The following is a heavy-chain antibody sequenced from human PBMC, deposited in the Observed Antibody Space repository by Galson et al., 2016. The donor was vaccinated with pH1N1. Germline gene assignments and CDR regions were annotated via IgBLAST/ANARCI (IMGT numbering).Heavy chain of an antibody. Sequence: SLRLSCASYAFSVRNNFMTWVRQPPGKALEWVSTIYSDGSTNYGDFVKGRFTVSRDISENTVFLQLNSPRVDDTAVYYCARDKRRYFDSWGQGTLVTVSP. CDR2: IYSDGST. J-gene: IGHJ4*02. CDR3: ARDKRRYFDS. CDR1: AFSVRNNF. V-gene: IGHV3-53*01.